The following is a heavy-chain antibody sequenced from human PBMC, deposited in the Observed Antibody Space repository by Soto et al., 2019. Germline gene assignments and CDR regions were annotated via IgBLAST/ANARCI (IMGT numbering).Heavy chain of an antibody. V-gene: IGHV1-69*13. CDR3: ARSSSGWYSGVVFYFDY. CDR2: IIPIFGTA. D-gene: IGHD6-19*01. Sequence: GASVKVSCKASGGTFSSYAISWVRQAPGQGLEWMGGIIPIFGTANYAQKFQGRVTITADESTSTAYMELSSLRSEDTAVYYCARSSSGWYSGVVFYFDYWGQGTLVTVSS. J-gene: IGHJ4*02. CDR1: GGTFSSYA.